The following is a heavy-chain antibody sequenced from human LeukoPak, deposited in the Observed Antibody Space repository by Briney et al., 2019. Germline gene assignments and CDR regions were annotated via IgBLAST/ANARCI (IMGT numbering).Heavy chain of an antibody. J-gene: IGHJ6*02. Sequence: GASVKVSCKASGYTFTSYGISWVRQAPGQGLEWMGWISAYNGNTNYAQKLQGRVTMTTDTSTSTAYMELRSLRSDDTAVYYCARDSYDILTGFDYYGMDVWGLGTTVTVSS. CDR3: ARDSYDILTGFDYYGMDV. CDR2: ISAYNGNT. D-gene: IGHD3-9*01. V-gene: IGHV1-18*01. CDR1: GYTFTSYG.